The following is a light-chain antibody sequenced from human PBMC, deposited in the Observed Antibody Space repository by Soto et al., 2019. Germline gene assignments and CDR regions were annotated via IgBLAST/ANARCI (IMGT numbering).Light chain of an antibody. CDR3: SSYTSIITYV. J-gene: IGLJ1*01. CDR1: SSDVGGYNF. V-gene: IGLV2-14*01. Sequence: QSVLTQPASVSGSPGQSITISCTGTSSDVGGYNFVSWYQQHPDKAPKLMIYDVTNRPSGVSNRFSGSKSGNTASLTISGLQAEDEDDYYCSSYTSIITYVFGTGTKVTVL. CDR2: DVT.